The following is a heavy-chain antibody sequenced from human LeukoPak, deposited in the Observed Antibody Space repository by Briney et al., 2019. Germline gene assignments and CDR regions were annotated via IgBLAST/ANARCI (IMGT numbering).Heavy chain of an antibody. D-gene: IGHD3-10*01. CDR3: ARDGCEVWFGELLCAGYYYMDV. CDR2: IYTSGST. CDR1: GGSISSYY. Sequence: SETLSLTCTVSGGSISSYYWSWIRQPAGKGLEWIGRIYTSGSTNYNPSLKSRVTTSVDTSKNQFSLKLSSVTAADTAVYYCARDGCEVWFGELLCAGYYYMDVWGKGTTVTVSS. J-gene: IGHJ6*03. V-gene: IGHV4-4*07.